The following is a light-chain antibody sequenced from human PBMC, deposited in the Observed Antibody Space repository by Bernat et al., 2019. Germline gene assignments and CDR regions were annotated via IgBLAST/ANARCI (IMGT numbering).Light chain of an antibody. J-gene: IGKJ2*01. Sequence: EIVLTQSPGTLSLSPGETATLSCRASQSVSSSYLAWYQHKPGQAPRLLMYGTSSRATGIPDRFSGSVSGTDFTRTISRLEPDDFAVYYCQVYDNSPPAYTFGQGTKLEIQ. CDR2: GTS. V-gene: IGKV3-20*01. CDR3: QVYDNSPPAYT. CDR1: QSVSSSY.